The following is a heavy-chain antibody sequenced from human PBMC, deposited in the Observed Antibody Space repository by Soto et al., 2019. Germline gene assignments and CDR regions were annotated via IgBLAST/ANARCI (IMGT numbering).Heavy chain of an antibody. D-gene: IGHD2-2*01. CDR2: IYPGDSDT. CDR1: GYSFTSYW. J-gene: IGHJ6*03. CDR3: ARHWGSVVVVPAAMPGPPYYYMDV. V-gene: IGHV5-51*01. Sequence: GESLKISCKGSGYSFTSYWIGLVRQMPGKGLEWMGIIYPGDSDTRYSPSFQGQVTISADKSISTAYLQWSSLKASDTAMYYCARHWGSVVVVPAAMPGPPYYYMDVWGKGTTVTVSS.